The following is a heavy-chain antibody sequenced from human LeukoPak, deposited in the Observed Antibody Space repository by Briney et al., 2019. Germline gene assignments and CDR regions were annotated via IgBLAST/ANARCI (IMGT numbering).Heavy chain of an antibody. V-gene: IGHV5-51*01. CDR3: ARFRSVTGNNWFDP. CDR2: IYPADSDT. Sequence: GESLKISCKGFGYSFTDYWIAWVRQMPRKGLEWMGMIYPADSDTRYSPSFQGQVTISGDKSINTAYLQWSSLKASDSAMYYCARFRSVTGNNWFDPWGQGTLVTVSS. J-gene: IGHJ5*02. D-gene: IGHD6-19*01. CDR1: GYSFTDYW.